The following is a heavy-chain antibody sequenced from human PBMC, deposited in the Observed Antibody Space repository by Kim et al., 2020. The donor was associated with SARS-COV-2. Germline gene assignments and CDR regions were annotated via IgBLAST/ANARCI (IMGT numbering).Heavy chain of an antibody. J-gene: IGHJ4*02. Sequence: SETLSLTCAVYGGSFSGYYWSWIRQPPGKGLEWIGEINHSGSTNYNPSLKSRVTISVDTSKNQFSLKLSSVTAADTAVYYCARGGRGLGTPYFDYWGQGTLVTVSS. V-gene: IGHV4-34*01. CDR2: INHSGST. CDR1: GGSFSGYY. CDR3: ARGGRGLGTPYFDY. D-gene: IGHD1-1*01.